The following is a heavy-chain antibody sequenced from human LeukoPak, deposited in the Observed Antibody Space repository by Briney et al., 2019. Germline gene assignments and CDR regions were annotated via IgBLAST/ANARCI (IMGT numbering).Heavy chain of an antibody. D-gene: IGHD3-10*01. V-gene: IGHV1-58*02. CDR2: IVVGSGNT. CDR3: AGDRGVGYGMAV. CDR1: GFTFTSSA. Sequence: SVKVSCKASGFTFTSSAMQWVRQARGQRLEWIGWIVVGSGNTNYAQKFQERVTITRDMSTSTAYMELSSLRSQGTGVYYCAGDRGVGYGMAVWGQGTKVNVPS. J-gene: IGHJ6*02.